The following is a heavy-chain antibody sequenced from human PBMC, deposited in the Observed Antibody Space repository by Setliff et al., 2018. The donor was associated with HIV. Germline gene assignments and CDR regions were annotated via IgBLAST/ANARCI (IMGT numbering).Heavy chain of an antibody. V-gene: IGHV1-46*02. D-gene: IGHD3-22*01. CDR1: GYIFNSYG. Sequence: ASVKVSCKGSGYIFNSYGMSWVRQAPGQGLEWMGVINPSDGRTTFEQKFQDRITLTRDTSTSTVYMELSSLRSDDTAVYYCARSGTYYYETTGYFRGRYFDSWGQGTLVTVSS. CDR3: ARSGTYYYETTGYFRGRYFDS. CDR2: INPSDGRT. J-gene: IGHJ4*02.